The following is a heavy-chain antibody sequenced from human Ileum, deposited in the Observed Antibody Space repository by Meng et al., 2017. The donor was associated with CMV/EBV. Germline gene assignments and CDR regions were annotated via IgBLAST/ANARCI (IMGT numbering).Heavy chain of an antibody. D-gene: IGHD3-10*01. CDR3: AKDLPRGPSDY. J-gene: IGHJ4*02. Sequence: QRRLQESGPGLGKPSGTLTPTGTVSGGALSSSSYYLGWIRQSPGKGLKWIGSVHNNGGTYHNPSLRSRVTISVDTSKHQFSLRMNSVTAADTAIYYCAKDLPRGPSDYWSQGTLVTVSS. CDR2: VHNNGGT. CDR1: GGALSSSSYY. V-gene: IGHV4-39*07.